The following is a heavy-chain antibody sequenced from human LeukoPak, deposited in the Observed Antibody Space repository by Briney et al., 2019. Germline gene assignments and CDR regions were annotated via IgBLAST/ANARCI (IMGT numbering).Heavy chain of an antibody. CDR1: GFTFSSYS. CDR2: ISSSSSTI. D-gene: IGHD2-2*01. Sequence: GGSLRLSCAASGFTFSSYSMSWIRQAPGKGLEWVSYISSSSSTIYYADSVKGRFTISRDNAKNSLYLQMNSLRAEDTAVYYCARLGYCTSTSCPRDFDYWGQGTLVTVSS. CDR3: ARLGYCTSTSCPRDFDY. J-gene: IGHJ4*02. V-gene: IGHV3-48*04.